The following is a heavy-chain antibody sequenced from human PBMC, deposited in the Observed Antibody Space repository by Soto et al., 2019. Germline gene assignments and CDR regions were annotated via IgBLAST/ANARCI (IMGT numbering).Heavy chain of an antibody. Sequence: SVKVSCKXSGDTFSSYAISWVRQAPGQGLEWMGGIIPIFGTANYAQKFQGRVTITADESTSTAYMELSSLRSEDTAVYYCARLGTARAFDSWGQGTPVTVSS. CDR2: IIPIFGTA. D-gene: IGHD5-18*01. CDR1: GDTFSSYA. CDR3: ARLGTARAFDS. J-gene: IGHJ5*01. V-gene: IGHV1-69*13.